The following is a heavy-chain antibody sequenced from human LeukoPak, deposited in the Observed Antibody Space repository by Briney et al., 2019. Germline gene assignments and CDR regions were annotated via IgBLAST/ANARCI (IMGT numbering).Heavy chain of an antibody. Sequence: SETLSLTCAVSGYSISSGCYWGWIRQPPGKGLEWIGSIYHSGSTYYNPSLKSRVTISVDTSKNQFSLKLSSVTAADTAVYYCARKRTVAGSNWFDPWGQGTLVTVSS. V-gene: IGHV4-38-2*01. CDR2: IYHSGST. CDR1: GYSISSGCY. J-gene: IGHJ5*02. D-gene: IGHD6-19*01. CDR3: ARKRTVAGSNWFDP.